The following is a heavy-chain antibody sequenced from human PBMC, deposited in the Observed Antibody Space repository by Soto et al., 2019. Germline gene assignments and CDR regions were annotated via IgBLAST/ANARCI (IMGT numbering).Heavy chain of an antibody. D-gene: IGHD3-10*01. V-gene: IGHV1-69*01. CDR3: ARWALWFGELTSNATTYYYYYGMDV. CDR2: IIPIFGTA. Sequence: VKVSCKASGGTFSSYAISWVRQAPGQGLEWMGGIIPIFGTANYAQKFQGRVTITADESTSTAYMELSSLRSEDTAVYYCARWALWFGELTSNATTYYYYYGMDVWGQGTTVTVSS. J-gene: IGHJ6*02. CDR1: GGTFSSYA.